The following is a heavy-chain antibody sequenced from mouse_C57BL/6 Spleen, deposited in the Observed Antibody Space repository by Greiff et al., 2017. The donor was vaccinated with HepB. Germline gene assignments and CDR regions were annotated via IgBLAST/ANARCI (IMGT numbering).Heavy chain of an antibody. V-gene: IGHV5-9*01. J-gene: IGHJ2*01. Sequence: EVQLMESGGGLVKPGGSLKLSCAASGFTFSSYTMSWVRQTPEKRLEWVATISGGGGNTYYPDSVKGRFTISRDNAKNTLYLQMSSLRSEDTALYYCARRAQVGGYFDYWGQGTTLTVSS. CDR2: ISGGGGNT. D-gene: IGHD1-1*01. CDR1: GFTFSSYT. CDR3: ARRAQVGGYFDY.